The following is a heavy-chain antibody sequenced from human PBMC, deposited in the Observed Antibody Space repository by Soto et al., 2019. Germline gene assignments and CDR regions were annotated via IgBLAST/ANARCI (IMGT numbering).Heavy chain of an antibody. V-gene: IGHV4-30-4*01. CDR2: IYYSGST. CDR3: ARGEIGYDSSGCIDY. J-gene: IGHJ4*02. Sequence: SETLSLTCTVSGGSISSGDYYWSWIRQPPGKGLEWIGYIYYSGSTYYNPSLKSRFTISVDTSKNHFSLKLSSVTAGDTAVYYCARGEIGYDSSGCIDYRGQGTLVTVS. D-gene: IGHD3-22*01. CDR1: GGSISSGDYY.